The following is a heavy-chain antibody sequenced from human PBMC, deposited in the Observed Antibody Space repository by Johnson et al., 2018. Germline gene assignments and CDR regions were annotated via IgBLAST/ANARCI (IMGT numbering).Heavy chain of an antibody. CDR1: GFIFSSYW. D-gene: IGHD2-8*01. CDR2: INSDGSDT. CDR3: ARGNGHGFDM. J-gene: IGHJ3*02. Sequence: VQLVQSGGGLVQPGGSLRLSCAASGFIFSSYWMHWVRQAPGKGLVWLSRINSDGSDTSYADSVKGRFTMSRDNAKDTLFLQMNSLRVDDTAVYYCARGNGHGFDMWGQGTMVAVSS. V-gene: IGHV3-74*02.